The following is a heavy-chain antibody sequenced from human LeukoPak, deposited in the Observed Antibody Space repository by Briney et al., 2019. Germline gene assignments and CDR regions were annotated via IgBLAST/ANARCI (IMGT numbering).Heavy chain of an antibody. CDR1: GYSISSGYY. Sequence: PSETLSLTCAVSGYSISSGYYWGWIRQPPGKGLEWIGSIYHSGNTYHNPSFKSRVTISVDTSKNQFSLKLSSVTAADTAVYYCARHGVLRYFDWLGWFDPWGQGTLVTVSS. D-gene: IGHD3-9*01. J-gene: IGHJ5*02. V-gene: IGHV4-38-2*01. CDR3: ARHGVLRYFDWLGWFDP. CDR2: IYHSGNT.